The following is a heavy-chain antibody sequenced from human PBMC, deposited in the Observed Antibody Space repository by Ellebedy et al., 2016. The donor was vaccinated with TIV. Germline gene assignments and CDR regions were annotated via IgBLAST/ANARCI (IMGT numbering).Heavy chain of an antibody. D-gene: IGHD4-11*01. CDR1: GFSFSNFW. CDR2: IKTDGSET. V-gene: IGHV3-7*01. J-gene: IGHJ4*02. CDR3: AREYSRSAFDY. Sequence: PGGSLRLSCAAWGFSFSNFWMSWVRQAPGKGLEWVAHIKTDGSETYYVDSVKGRFTISRDNAKNTLYLQMSSLRAEDTAVYFCAREYSRSAFDYWGQGTLVTVSS.